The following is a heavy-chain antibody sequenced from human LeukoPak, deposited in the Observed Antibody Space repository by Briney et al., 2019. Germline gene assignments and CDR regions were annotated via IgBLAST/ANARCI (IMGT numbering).Heavy chain of an antibody. J-gene: IGHJ2*01. CDR3: ARLRSWYFDL. V-gene: IGHV4-38-2*01. Sequence: PWETLSLTCAVSGYSISSGYYWGWIRQPPGKGLEWIGSIYHSGSTYYNPPLKSRVTISVDTSKNQFSLKLSSVTAADTAVYYCARLRSWYFDLWGRGTLVTVSS. CDR2: IYHSGST. CDR1: GYSISSGYY.